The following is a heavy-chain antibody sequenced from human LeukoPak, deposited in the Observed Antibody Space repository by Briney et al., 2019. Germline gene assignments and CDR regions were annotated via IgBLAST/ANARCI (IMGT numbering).Heavy chain of an antibody. J-gene: IGHJ5*02. CDR3: ATVSSSRPENWFDP. D-gene: IGHD6-13*01. CDR1: GYTLTELS. Sequence: ASVKVSCRVSGYTLTELSMHWVRQAPGKGLEWMGGFDPEDGETIYAQKFQGRVTMIEDTSTDTAYMELSSLRSEDTAVYYCATVSSSRPENWFDPWGQGTLVTVSS. CDR2: FDPEDGET. V-gene: IGHV1-24*01.